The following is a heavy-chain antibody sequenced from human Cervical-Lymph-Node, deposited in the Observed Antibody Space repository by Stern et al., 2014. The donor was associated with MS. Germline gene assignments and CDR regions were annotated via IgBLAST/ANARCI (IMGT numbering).Heavy chain of an antibody. CDR1: GFTFTNAW. V-gene: IGHV3-15*01. D-gene: IGHD5-24*01. Sequence: EMQLVESGGGLVKPGGSLRLSCGASGFTFTNAWLTLVRQAPGKGLEVVGRIKRKTDGETTDYAAPVKGRFTISRDDSKNTLYVQMNSLKTEDTAVYYCTIRDGYNSYWGQGTLVTVSS. J-gene: IGHJ4*02. CDR3: TIRDGYNSY. CDR2: IKRKTDGETT.